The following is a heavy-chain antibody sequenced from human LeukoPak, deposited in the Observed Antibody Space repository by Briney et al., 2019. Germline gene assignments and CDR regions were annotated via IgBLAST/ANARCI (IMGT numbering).Heavy chain of an antibody. CDR1: GYSISSGYY. CDR2: IYHSGST. V-gene: IGHV4-38-2*02. Sequence: ASETLSLTCTVSGYSISSGYYWGWIRQPPGKGLEWIGSIYHSGSTYYNPSLKSRVTISVDTSKNQFSLKLSSVTAADTAVYYCATKALHNYYYYYYMDVWGKGTTVTVSS. J-gene: IGHJ6*03. CDR3: ATKALHNYYYYYYMDV. D-gene: IGHD6-6*01.